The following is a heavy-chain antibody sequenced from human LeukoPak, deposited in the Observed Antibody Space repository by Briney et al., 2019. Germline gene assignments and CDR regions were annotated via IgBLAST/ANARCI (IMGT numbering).Heavy chain of an antibody. J-gene: IGHJ4*02. D-gene: IGHD3-10*01. Sequence: PGGSLRLSCAASGFTFSSYWMHWVRQAPGKGLVWVSRINSDGSSTSYANSVKGRFTISRANAKNTLYLQMNSLRAEDTAVYYCARVSLYYYGSGSYYRQYYFDYWGQGTLVTVSS. CDR3: ARVSLYYYGSGSYYRQYYFDY. CDR2: INSDGSST. V-gene: IGHV3-74*01. CDR1: GFTFSSYW.